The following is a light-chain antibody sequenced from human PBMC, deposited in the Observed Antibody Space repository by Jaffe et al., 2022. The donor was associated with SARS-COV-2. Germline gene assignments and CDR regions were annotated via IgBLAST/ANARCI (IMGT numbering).Light chain of an antibody. CDR1: TSDIGSYSL. J-gene: IGLJ2*01. CDR2: EVT. V-gene: IGLV2-23*02. CDR3: ASYAGSSTFVV. Sequence: QSALTQPASVSGSLGQSITISCSGSTSDIGSYSLVSWYQQHPGKAPRLLISEVTKRPSGISDRFSGSKSGDTASLTISGLQTEDEASYYCASYAGSSTFVVFGGGTNLTVL.